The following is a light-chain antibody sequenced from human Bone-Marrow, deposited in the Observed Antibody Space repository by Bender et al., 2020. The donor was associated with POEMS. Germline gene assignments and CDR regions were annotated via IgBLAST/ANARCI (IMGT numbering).Light chain of an antibody. CDR2: DVN. Sequence: QSALTQPASVSGSPGQSITISCTGTSSDITGHKYVSWYQQHPGKAPKLMIYDVNRRPAGVSNRFSGSTSGDTASLTISGLQAEDEADYYCSSYAGRYTYVFGTGTKVTVL. CDR1: SSDITGHKY. CDR3: SSYAGRYTYV. J-gene: IGLJ1*01. V-gene: IGLV2-14*03.